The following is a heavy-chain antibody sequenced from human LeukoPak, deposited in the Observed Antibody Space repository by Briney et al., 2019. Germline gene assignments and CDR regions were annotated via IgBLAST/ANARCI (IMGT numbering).Heavy chain of an antibody. Sequence: PSETLSLTCTASGAPISRFYWNWVRQPPGKGLEWIGNIYNGVPTFFNPSLKSRVTLSVDTSKTQFSLQLASVTAADTAVYYCVQTTGLPGFDYWGQGVLVTVSS. CDR2: IYNGVPT. V-gene: IGHV4-4*09. CDR3: VQTTGLPGFDY. J-gene: IGHJ4*02. D-gene: IGHD1-14*01. CDR1: GAPISRFY.